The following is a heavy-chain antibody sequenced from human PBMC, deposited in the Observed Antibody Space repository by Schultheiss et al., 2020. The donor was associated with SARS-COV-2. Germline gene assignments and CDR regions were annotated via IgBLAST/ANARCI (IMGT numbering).Heavy chain of an antibody. J-gene: IGHJ3*02. CDR3: AREGYYDAFDI. V-gene: IGHV3-21*01. Sequence: GGSLRLSCEGSGFSFSDFSIHWVRQAPGKGLEWVSSISSDSSSIYYADSVRGRFTISRDNAKKSLYLQLSSLRAEDTAVYYCAREGYYDAFDIWGQGTMVTVSS. D-gene: IGHD2-8*01. CDR2: ISSDSSSI. CDR1: GFSFSDFS.